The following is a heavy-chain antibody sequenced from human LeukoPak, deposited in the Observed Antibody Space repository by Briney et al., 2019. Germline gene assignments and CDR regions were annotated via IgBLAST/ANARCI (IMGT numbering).Heavy chain of an antibody. CDR2: ITSSSSSI. CDR1: GFTFSSYS. V-gene: IGHV3-21*01. D-gene: IGHD3-10*01. Sequence: PGGSLRLSCVASGFTFSSYSMNWVRQAPGKGLEWVSSITSSSSSIYYSDSLKGRFTISRDNAKNSLYLQMSSLRAEDTAVYYCATAYYYGSGSYNYYYYGMDVWGKGTTVTVPS. J-gene: IGHJ6*04. CDR3: ATAYYYGSGSYNYYYYGMDV.